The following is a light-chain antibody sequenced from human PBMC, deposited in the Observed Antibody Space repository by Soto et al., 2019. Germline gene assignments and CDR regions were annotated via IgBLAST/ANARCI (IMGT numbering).Light chain of an antibody. V-gene: IGKV2-28*01. Sequence: EIVMTQSPLTLPVTPGEPASISCRSSQSLLYNNTYNYLDWYVQKPGQSPQLLVYFGSNRAPGVSDMFSGRGSGTDFTLKINRVEAEDVGTYYCMQALQSLTFGQGTRLEIQ. J-gene: IGKJ5*01. CDR2: FGS. CDR3: MQALQSLT. CDR1: QSLLYNNTYNY.